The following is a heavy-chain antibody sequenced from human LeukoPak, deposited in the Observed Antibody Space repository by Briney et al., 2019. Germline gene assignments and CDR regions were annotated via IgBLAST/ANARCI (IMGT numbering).Heavy chain of an antibody. CDR3: ASGSDDFWSGYYPFDY. Sequence: PSETLSLTCTVSGGSISSYYWSWIRQPPGEGLEWIGYIYYSGSTNYNPSLKSRVTISVDTSKNQFSLKLSSVTAADTAVYYCASGSDDFWSGYYPFDYWGQGTLVTVSS. J-gene: IGHJ4*02. CDR1: GGSISSYY. CDR2: IYYSGST. V-gene: IGHV4-59*01. D-gene: IGHD3-3*01.